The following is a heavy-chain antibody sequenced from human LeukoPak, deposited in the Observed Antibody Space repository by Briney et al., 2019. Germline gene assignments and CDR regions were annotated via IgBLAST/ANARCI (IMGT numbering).Heavy chain of an antibody. Sequence: GGSLRLSCAASGFTFSSYWMSWVRQAPGKGLEWVANIKEDGSEKYYVDTVKGRFTISRDNAKNSLYLQMNSLRAEDTAVYYCGSSSGRNNWFDPWGQGTLVIVSS. CDR2: IKEDGSEK. J-gene: IGHJ5*02. CDR1: GFTFSSYW. CDR3: GSSSGRNNWFDP. V-gene: IGHV3-7*01. D-gene: IGHD6-6*01.